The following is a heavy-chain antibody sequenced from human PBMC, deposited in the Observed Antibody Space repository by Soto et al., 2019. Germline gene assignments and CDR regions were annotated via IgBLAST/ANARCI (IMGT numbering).Heavy chain of an antibody. CDR1: GGTFSSYA. J-gene: IGHJ4*02. CDR2: IIPIFGTA. Sequence: ASVKVSCKASGGTFSSYAISWVRQAPGQGLEWMGGIIPIFGTANYAQKFQGRVTITADESTSTAYMELSSLRSEDTAVYYCARKDVVVTAIQPPFGFDYWGQGTLVTVSS. V-gene: IGHV1-69*13. CDR3: ARKDVVVTAIQPPFGFDY. D-gene: IGHD2-21*02.